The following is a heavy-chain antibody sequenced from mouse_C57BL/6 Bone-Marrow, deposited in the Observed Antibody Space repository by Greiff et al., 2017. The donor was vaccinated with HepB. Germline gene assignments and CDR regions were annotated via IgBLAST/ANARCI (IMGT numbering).Heavy chain of an antibody. D-gene: IGHD2-4*01. CDR3: VRHGYDYGEGAMDN. V-gene: IGHV10-1*01. CDR1: GFSFNTYA. J-gene: IGHJ4*01. CDR2: IRSKSNNYAT. Sequence: EVQLVESGGGLVQPKGSLKLSCAASGFSFNTYAMNWVRQAPGKGLEWVARIRSKSNNYATYYANSVKDRFTISRDDSESMLYLKMNNLKTEVTAMYYCVRHGYDYGEGAMDNWGQGTSVTVSS.